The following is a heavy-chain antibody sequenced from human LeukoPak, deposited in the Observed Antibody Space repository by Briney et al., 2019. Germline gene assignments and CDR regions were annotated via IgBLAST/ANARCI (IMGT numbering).Heavy chain of an antibody. V-gene: IGHV3-30*02. CDR3: AKVRGTVSYLDY. CDR1: GFTFSSYG. D-gene: IGHD1-26*01. CDR2: VKFNGINQ. Sequence: GGSLRLSCAASGFTFSSYGMHWVRQSPGKGLEWVAYVKFNGINQYYADSVKGRFTISRDNPKSTLYLQMNSLRPEDAAVYYCAKVRGTVSYLDYWGQGTLVTVSS. J-gene: IGHJ4*02.